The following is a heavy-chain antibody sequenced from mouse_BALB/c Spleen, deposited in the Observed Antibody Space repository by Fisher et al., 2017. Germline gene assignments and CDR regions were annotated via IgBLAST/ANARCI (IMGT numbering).Heavy chain of an antibody. V-gene: IGHV1-9*01. Sequence: KFKGKATFTADTSSNTAYMQLSSLTSEDSAVYYCARNSRYAIDYWGQGTSVTVSS. CDR3: ARNSRYAIDY. J-gene: IGHJ4*01.